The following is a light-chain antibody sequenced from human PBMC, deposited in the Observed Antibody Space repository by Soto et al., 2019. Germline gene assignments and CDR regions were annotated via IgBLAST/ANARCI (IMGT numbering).Light chain of an antibody. V-gene: IGKV3-20*01. Sequence: IVLTQSPGTLSLSPGGRATLLCRASQFVSSRSLAWYQQKPAQPPRLLIDGASTRATGIPERFSGSGSGADFTLTGTPLEPEDVAVYFCQQYGSPPITFGQGTRLEI. J-gene: IGKJ5*01. CDR1: QFVSSRS. CDR3: QQYGSPPIT. CDR2: GAS.